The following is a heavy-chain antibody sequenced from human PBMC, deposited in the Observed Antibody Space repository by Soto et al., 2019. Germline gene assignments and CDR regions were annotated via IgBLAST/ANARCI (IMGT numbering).Heavy chain of an antibody. CDR2: IWYAGTNK. CDR3: ARDQAAAPTLDYYFGRDV. Sequence: QVQLLESGGGVVQPGRSLRLSCAASGFTFNNYGMHWVRQAPGKGLEWVAVIWYAGTNKYYADSVKGRFTISRDNSKNTLYLQMNSLRAEDTAVYYCARDQAAAPTLDYYFGRDVWGQGTTVTVSS. V-gene: IGHV3-33*01. CDR1: GFTFNNYG. D-gene: IGHD6-13*01. J-gene: IGHJ6*02.